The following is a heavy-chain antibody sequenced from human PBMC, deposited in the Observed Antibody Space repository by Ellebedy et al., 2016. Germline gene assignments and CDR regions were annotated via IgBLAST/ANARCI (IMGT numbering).Heavy chain of an antibody. CDR3: ARYKYGSGSFDY. Sequence: SETLSLTXTVSGDSISNYYWSWVRQPPGKGLEWIGYIYYTGSTTYNPSLKSRVTISVDTSKNQFSLRLSSVTAADTAVYYCARYKYGSGSFDYWGQGTLVTVSS. J-gene: IGHJ4*02. D-gene: IGHD3-10*01. V-gene: IGHV4-59*01. CDR2: IYYTGST. CDR1: GDSISNYY.